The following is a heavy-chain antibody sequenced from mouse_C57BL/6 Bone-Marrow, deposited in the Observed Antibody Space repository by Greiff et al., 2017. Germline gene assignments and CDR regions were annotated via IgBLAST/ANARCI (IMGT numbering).Heavy chain of an antibody. CDR2: IYPRSGNT. CDR3: AIIYYGNCDGYFDV. J-gene: IGHJ1*03. V-gene: IGHV1-81*01. CDR1: GYTFTSYG. Sequence: VQLQQSGAELARPGASVKLSCKASGYTFTSYGISWVKQRTGQGLEWIGEIYPRSGNTYYNEKFKGKATLTADKSSSTAYMELRSLTSEDSAVYFCAIIYYGNCDGYFDVWGTGTTVTVSS. D-gene: IGHD2-1*01.